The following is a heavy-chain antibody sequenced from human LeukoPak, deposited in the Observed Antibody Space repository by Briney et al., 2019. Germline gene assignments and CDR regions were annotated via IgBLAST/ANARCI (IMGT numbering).Heavy chain of an antibody. CDR2: IWYVGSNN. D-gene: IGHD4-17*01. CDR3: ARLYGTYPGWFDP. CDR1: GFTFSSYC. V-gene: IGHV3-33*01. J-gene: IGHJ5*02. Sequence: GGSLRLSCAASGFTFSSYCMHWVRQAPGKGLEWVAVIWYVGSNNYYADSGKGRFTLSTNTSKNPSYHQMNSMRAEDTAVYYCARLYGTYPGWFDPWGQGTLVTVSS.